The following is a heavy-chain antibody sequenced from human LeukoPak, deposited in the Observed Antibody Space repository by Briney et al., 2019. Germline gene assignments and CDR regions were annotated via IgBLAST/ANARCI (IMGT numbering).Heavy chain of an antibody. V-gene: IGHV1-24*01. CDR3: AGVVLGYCSSTSCYTIDY. CDR1: GYTLTELS. D-gene: IGHD2-2*02. J-gene: IGHJ4*02. Sequence: ASVKVSCKVSGYTLTELSMHWVRQSPGKGLEWMGGFDPEDGETIYAQKFQGRVTMTEDTSTDTAYMELSSLRSEDTAVYYCAGVVLGYCSSTSCYTIDYWGQGTLVTVSS. CDR2: FDPEDGET.